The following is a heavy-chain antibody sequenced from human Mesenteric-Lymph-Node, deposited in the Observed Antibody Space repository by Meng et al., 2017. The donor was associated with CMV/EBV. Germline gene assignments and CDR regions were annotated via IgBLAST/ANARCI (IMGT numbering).Heavy chain of an antibody. D-gene: IGHD1-26*01. CDR1: GGTINNYY. Sequence: GSLRLSCTVSGGTINNYYWAWIRQAPGKGLEWIGTIYYSGSTYYNPSLKSRVTISVDTSKNQFSLKLSSVTAADTAVYYCARQAGSGSYRHFDYWGQGTLVTVSS. V-gene: IGHV4-39*01. J-gene: IGHJ4*02. CDR3: ARQAGSGSYRHFDY. CDR2: IYYSGST.